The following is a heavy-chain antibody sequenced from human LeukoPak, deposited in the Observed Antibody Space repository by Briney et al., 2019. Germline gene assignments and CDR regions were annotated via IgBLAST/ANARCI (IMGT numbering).Heavy chain of an antibody. D-gene: IGHD3-10*01. CDR2: ISAYNGVT. J-gene: IGHJ6*02. CDR1: GYTFTSYA. CDR3: AREVSTMVRGARPYYYGMDV. Sequence: ASVTVSCKASGYTFTSYAISWVRQAPGQGLEWMGWISAYNGVTNYAQKIQGRVTMTTDTSTTTAYMELRSLRSDDTAVYYCAREVSTMVRGARPYYYGMDVWGQGTTVTVSS. V-gene: IGHV1-18*01.